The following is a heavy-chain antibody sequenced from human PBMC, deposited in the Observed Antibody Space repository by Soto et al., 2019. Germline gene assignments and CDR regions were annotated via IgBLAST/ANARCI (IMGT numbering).Heavy chain of an antibody. CDR3: ARVPLVRGVKGAFDI. Sequence: QVQLVESGGGVVQPGRSLRLSCAASGFTFSSYAMHWVRQAPGKGLECVAVISYDGSNKSYADSVKGRFTISRDNSKNTLYLQMNSLRAEDTAVYYCARVPLVRGVKGAFDIWGQGTMVTVSS. J-gene: IGHJ3*02. D-gene: IGHD3-10*01. V-gene: IGHV3-30-3*01. CDR1: GFTFSSYA. CDR2: ISYDGSNK.